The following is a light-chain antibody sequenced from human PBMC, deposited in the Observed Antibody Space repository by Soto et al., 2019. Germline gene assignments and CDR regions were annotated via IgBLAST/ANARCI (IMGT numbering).Light chain of an antibody. J-gene: IGKJ4*01. Sequence: DIQMTQSPSSLAASVGDTVTITCRARQNIDTYLNWYRQRPGKAPELLIYGSSNLQSGVPSRFSGSGSRTDFTLTISSLQPEDFASYYCQQSYSTLTFGGGTRLEIK. CDR1: QNIDTY. CDR2: GSS. CDR3: QQSYSTLT. V-gene: IGKV1-39*01.